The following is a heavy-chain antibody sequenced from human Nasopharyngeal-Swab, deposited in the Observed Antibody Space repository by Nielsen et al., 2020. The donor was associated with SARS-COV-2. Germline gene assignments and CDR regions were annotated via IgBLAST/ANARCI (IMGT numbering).Heavy chain of an antibody. D-gene: IGHD5-18*01. CDR1: GFTFSSYG. Sequence: GESLKISCAASGFTFSSYGMHWVRQAPGKGLEWVAVIWYDGSNKYYADSVKGRFTISRGNSKNTLYLQMNSLRAEDTAVYYCARDGGGIQLWLDEIYYFDYWGQGTLVTVSS. CDR3: ARDGGGIQLWLDEIYYFDY. J-gene: IGHJ4*02. CDR2: IWYDGSNK. V-gene: IGHV3-33*01.